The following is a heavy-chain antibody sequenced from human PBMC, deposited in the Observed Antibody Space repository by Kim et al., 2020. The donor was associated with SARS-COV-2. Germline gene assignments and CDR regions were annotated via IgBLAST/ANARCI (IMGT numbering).Heavy chain of an antibody. CDR2: ISSSSYYI. V-gene: IGHV3-21*01. J-gene: IGHJ6*02. CDR1: GFTFSSYS. Sequence: GGSLRLSCAASGFTFSSYSMNWVRQAPGKGLEWVSSISSSSYYIYYADSVRGRFTISRDNARNSLYLQMDSLRAEDTAVYYCARDPRVRANFYGMDVWGQETTVTVSS. CDR3: ARDPRVRANFYGMDV.